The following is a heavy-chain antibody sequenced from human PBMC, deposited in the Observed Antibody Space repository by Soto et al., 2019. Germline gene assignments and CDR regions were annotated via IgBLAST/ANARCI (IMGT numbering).Heavy chain of an antibody. CDR1: GFTFSSYS. D-gene: IGHD5-12*01. J-gene: IGHJ4*02. CDR2: ISSRSSYI. Sequence: PGGSLRLSCAASGFTFSSYSMNWVRQAPGKGLEWVSPISSRSSYIYYADSVKGRFTISRDNAKNSLYLQMNSLRAEDTAVYYCASLVATGYWGQGTLVTVSS. V-gene: IGHV3-21*01. CDR3: ASLVATGY.